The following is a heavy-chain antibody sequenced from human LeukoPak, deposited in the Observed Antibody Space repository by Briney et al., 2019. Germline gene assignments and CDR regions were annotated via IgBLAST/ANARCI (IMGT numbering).Heavy chain of an antibody. D-gene: IGHD3-10*01. J-gene: IGHJ6*02. CDR2: IYYSGST. V-gene: IGHV4-59*08. CDR3: ARHAVLYGSGSYWYEGVYYYYGMDV. CDR1: RGSISSYY. Sequence: SETLSLTCTVSRGSISSYYWSWIRQPPGQGLEWIGYIYYSGSTDYDPSLKSRVTISVDTSKNQFSLKLSSVTAADTAVYYCARHAVLYGSGSYWYEGVYYYYGMDVWGQGTTVTVSS.